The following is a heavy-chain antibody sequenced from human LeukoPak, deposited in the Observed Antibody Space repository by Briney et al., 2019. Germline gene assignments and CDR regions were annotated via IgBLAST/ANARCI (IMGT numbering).Heavy chain of an antibody. V-gene: IGHV1-69*04. CDR1: GGTFSSYT. CDR2: IIPILGIA. CDR3: ARDEQQLDLYYYGMDV. J-gene: IGHJ6*02. Sequence: SVKVSCKASGGTFSSYTISWVRQAPGQGLEWMGRIIPILGIANYAQKFQGRVTITADKSTSTAYMELGSLRSEDTAVYYCARDEQQLDLYYYGMDVWGQGTTVTVSS. D-gene: IGHD6-13*01.